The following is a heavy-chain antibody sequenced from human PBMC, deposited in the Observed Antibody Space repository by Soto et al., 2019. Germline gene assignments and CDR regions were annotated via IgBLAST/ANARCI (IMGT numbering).Heavy chain of an antibody. CDR2: IYYSGNT. Sequence: PSETLSLTCTVSGGSISTSHYYWDWIRQPPGKGLEWIGSIYYSGNTYYNPSLESRVTISVDTSKNQFSLRLSSVTAAETAVYYWAVRPGGRDDYFDMWGQGTMVTVSS. D-gene: IGHD3-16*01. CDR1: GGSISTSHYY. CDR3: AVRPGGRDDYFDM. J-gene: IGHJ3*02. V-gene: IGHV4-39*01.